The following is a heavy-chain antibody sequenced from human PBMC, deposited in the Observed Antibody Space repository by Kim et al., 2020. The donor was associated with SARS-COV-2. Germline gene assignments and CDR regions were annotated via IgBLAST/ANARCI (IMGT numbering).Heavy chain of an antibody. D-gene: IGHD2-21*02. Sequence: YSQKFQCRVTITRDTSASTAYMELSSLRSEDTAVYYCARVVVTAGDAFDIWGQGTMVTVSS. CDR3: ARVVVTAGDAFDI. V-gene: IGHV1-3*01. J-gene: IGHJ3*02.